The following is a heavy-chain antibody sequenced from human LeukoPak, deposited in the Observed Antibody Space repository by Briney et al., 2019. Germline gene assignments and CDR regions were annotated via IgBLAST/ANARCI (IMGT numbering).Heavy chain of an antibody. V-gene: IGHV4-4*07. CDR1: GGSISSYY. Sequence: SETLSLTCSVSGGSISSYYWSWIRQPPGQGLEWIGSVFSSGSTFYNSSLKSRVTMSVDTSKNQFSLKLSSVTAADTAVYYCARGVYCSGGSCWGRSTSFDYWGQGTLVTVSS. J-gene: IGHJ4*02. D-gene: IGHD2-15*01. CDR2: VFSSGST. CDR3: ARGVYCSGGSCWGRSTSFDY.